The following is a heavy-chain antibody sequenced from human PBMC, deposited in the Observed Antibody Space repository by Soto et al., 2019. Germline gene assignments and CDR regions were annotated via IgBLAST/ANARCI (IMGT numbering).Heavy chain of an antibody. V-gene: IGHV4-4*02. D-gene: IGHD2-21*02. CDR2: VYHTGDT. Sequence: NPSETLSLTCGVSGGTVASSHWWGWVRRSPGGGLEWIGNVYHTGDTNFNPSLQSRVTISVDKSNNQFSLRLNSLTAADTAVYFCAREIVTAGGNNYFDPWGPGTLVTVSS. CDR1: GGTVASSHW. J-gene: IGHJ5*02. CDR3: AREIVTAGGNNYFDP.